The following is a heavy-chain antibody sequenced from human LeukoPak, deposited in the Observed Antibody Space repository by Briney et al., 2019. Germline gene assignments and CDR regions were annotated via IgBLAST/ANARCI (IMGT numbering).Heavy chain of an antibody. CDR2: IYYSGST. CDR1: GGSISSSSYY. D-gene: IGHD2-2*02. V-gene: IGHV4-39*01. J-gene: IGHJ4*02. Sequence: TSETLSLTCTVSGGSISSSSYYWGWIRQPPGKGLEWFGSIYYSGSTYYNPSLKSRLTISVDTSKNQFSLKLSSVTAADTAVYYCARLTDCSRTSCYSVDYWGQGTLVTVSS. CDR3: ARLTDCSRTSCYSVDY.